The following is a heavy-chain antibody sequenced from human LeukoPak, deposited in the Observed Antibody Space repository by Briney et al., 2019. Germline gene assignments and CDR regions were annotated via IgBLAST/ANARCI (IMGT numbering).Heavy chain of an antibody. CDR1: GYTFTSYA. V-gene: IGHV7-4-1*02. CDR3: ARDPVGVVTFGEDNWFDP. D-gene: IGHD3-16*01. CDR2: INTNTGNP. Sequence: ASVKVSCKASGYTFTSYAMNWVRQAPGQGLEWMGWINTNTGNPTYAQGFTGRFVFSLDTSVSTAYLQISSLKAEDTAVYYCARDPVGVVTFGEDNWFDPWGQGTLVTVSS. J-gene: IGHJ5*02.